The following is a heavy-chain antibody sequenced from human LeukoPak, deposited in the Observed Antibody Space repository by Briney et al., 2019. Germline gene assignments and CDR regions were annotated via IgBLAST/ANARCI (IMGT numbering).Heavy chain of an antibody. CDR1: GDSVSSNSAA. D-gene: IGHD3-22*01. Sequence: SQTLSLTCAISGDSVSSNSAAWNWVRQSPSRGLEWLGRTYYRSKWYTDYAEFVKSRITINPDTSKNQFSLQVNSVTPEDTAVYYCARGSSRIYYYDSSGYSHAFDYWGQGILVTVSS. CDR3: ARGSSRIYYYDSSGYSHAFDY. V-gene: IGHV6-1*01. J-gene: IGHJ4*02. CDR2: TYYRSKWYT.